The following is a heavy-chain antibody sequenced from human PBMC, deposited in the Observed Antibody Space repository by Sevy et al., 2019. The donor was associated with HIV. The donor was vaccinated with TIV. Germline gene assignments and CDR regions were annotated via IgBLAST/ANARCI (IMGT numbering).Heavy chain of an antibody. CDR1: GYSFTTYW. V-gene: IGHV5-51*01. J-gene: IGHJ6*02. CDR3: ARARGIPHYYYGMDV. CDR2: IFPGDSDT. D-gene: IGHD1-26*01. Sequence: GESLKISCKGSGYSFTTYWIGWVRQMPGKGLGWMGIIFPGDSDTRYSPSCQGQVTISADNSTSTAYLQWSSLKASDTAIYYCARARGIPHYYYGMDVWGQGTTVTVSS.